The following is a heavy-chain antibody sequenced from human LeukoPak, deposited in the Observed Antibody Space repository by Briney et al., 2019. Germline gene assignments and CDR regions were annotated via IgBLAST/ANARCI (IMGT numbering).Heavy chain of an antibody. Sequence: ETLSLTCTVSDGSFSDYYWTWIRQPPGKGLEWIGYSGSTKYNPSLKSRVTISTDTSKRHFSLTLSSVTAADAAVYYCARTRRHYYGSGKNLTPWPVGLDVWGQGTTVTVS. CDR2: SGST. CDR1: DGSFSDYY. J-gene: IGHJ6*02. CDR3: ARTRRHYYGSGKNLTPWPVGLDV. D-gene: IGHD3-10*01. V-gene: IGHV4-59*01.